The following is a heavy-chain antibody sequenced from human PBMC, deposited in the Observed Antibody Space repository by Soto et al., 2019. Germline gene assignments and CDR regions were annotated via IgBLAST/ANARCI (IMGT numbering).Heavy chain of an antibody. Sequence: GASVKVSCKASGYTFTSYGISWVRQAPGQGLEWMGWISAYNGNTNYAQKLQGRVTMTTDTSTSTAYMELRSLRSDDTAVYYCARVGYSSGWYRGPLSWFDPWGQGTLVTVSS. J-gene: IGHJ5*02. CDR1: GYTFTSYG. CDR3: ARVGYSSGWYRGPLSWFDP. CDR2: ISAYNGNT. V-gene: IGHV1-18*01. D-gene: IGHD6-19*01.